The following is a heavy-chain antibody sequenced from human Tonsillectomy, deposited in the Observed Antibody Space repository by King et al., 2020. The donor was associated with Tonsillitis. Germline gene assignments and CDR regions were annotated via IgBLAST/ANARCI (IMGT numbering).Heavy chain of an antibody. CDR2: IHYGGSST. Sequence: VQLVESGGGLVQPGGSLRLSCAASVFTFSIPAMGWVRQAPGKGLEWVAIIHYGGSSTSYADSMKGRFTISRDDSKNTLFLQMNSLRAADTAVYFCARYKSAYGMDIWGQGTTVTVS. CDR1: VFTFSIPA. D-gene: IGHD1-14*01. V-gene: IGHV3-23*03. CDR3: ARYKSAYGMDI. J-gene: IGHJ6*02.